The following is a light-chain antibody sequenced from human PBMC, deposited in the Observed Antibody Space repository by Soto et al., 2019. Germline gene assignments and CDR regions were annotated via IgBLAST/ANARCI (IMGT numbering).Light chain of an antibody. CDR1: QSVSSY. J-gene: IGKJ5*01. Sequence: IVLTQSPATLSLWPGETAILSCRASQSVSSYLSWYQQTPGQHPRLLIYDASSGAPGVPARFSGGGSGADFTLTISSLEPEDSALCYCQQRSSWITFGQGTRLEIE. CDR3: QQRSSWIT. CDR2: DAS. V-gene: IGKV3-11*01.